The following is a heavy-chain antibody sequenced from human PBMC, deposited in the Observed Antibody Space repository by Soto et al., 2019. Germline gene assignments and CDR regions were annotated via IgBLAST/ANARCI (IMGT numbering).Heavy chain of an antibody. CDR1: GGTFSTYP. CDR3: ARLRASNYEAYQH. J-gene: IGHJ1*01. V-gene: IGHV1-69*12. Sequence: QVQLVQSGAEVKKPGSSVKVSCKASGGTFSTYPISWVRQAPGQGLEWMGGINPIFGTANYAQKLQGRVTITADESTTTAYMQLSSLRSADAAVYYCARLRASNYEAYQHWGQGTLVTVSS. D-gene: IGHD4-4*01. CDR2: INPIFGTA.